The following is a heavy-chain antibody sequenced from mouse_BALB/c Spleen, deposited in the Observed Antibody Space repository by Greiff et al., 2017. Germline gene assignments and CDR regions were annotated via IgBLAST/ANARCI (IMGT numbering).Heavy chain of an antibody. CDR1: GFTFSSYT. Sequence: EVQLQESGGGLVQPGGSLKLSCAASGFTFSSYTMSWVRQTPEKWLEWVAYISNGGGSTYYPDTVKGRFTISRDNAKNTLYLQMSSLKSEDTAMYYCARSYRYDAMDYWGQGTSVTVSS. CDR2: ISNGGGST. CDR3: ARSYRYDAMDY. J-gene: IGHJ4*01. V-gene: IGHV5-12-2*01. D-gene: IGHD2-14*01.